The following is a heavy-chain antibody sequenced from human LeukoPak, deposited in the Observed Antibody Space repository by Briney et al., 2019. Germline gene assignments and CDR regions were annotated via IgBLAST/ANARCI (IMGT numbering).Heavy chain of an antibody. J-gene: IGHJ6*03. Sequence: SGTLSLTCTVSGGSISSYYWSWIRQPPGKGLEWIGYIYYSGSTNYNPSLKSRVTISVDTSKNQFSLKLSSVTAADTAVYYCARLGYSGYDYVGYYYYYMDVWGKGTTVTVSS. CDR2: IYYSGST. V-gene: IGHV4-59*01. D-gene: IGHD5-12*01. CDR1: GGSISSYY. CDR3: ARLGYSGYDYVGYYYYYMDV.